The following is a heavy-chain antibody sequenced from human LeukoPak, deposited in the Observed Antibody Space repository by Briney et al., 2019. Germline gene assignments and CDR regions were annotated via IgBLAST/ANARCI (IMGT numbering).Heavy chain of an antibody. Sequence: GASVKVSCKASGYTFTGCYMHWVRQAPGQGLEWMGWINPNSGGTNYAQKFQGRVTMTRDTSISTAYMELSRLRSDDTAVYYCARDRPHSSGYWDYWGQGTLVSVSS. V-gene: IGHV1-2*02. CDR3: ARDRPHSSGYWDY. CDR2: INPNSGGT. J-gene: IGHJ4*02. CDR1: GYTFTGCY. D-gene: IGHD3-22*01.